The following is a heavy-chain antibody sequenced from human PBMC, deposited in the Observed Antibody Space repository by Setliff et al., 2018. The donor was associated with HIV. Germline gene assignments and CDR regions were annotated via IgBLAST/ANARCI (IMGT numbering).Heavy chain of an antibody. CDR1: GYTFTVFS. V-gene: IGHV1-24*01. J-gene: IGHJ2*01. Sequence: ASVKVSCKVSGYTFTVFSMPWVRQAPGKGLEWMGGFEPVEIATVYAQKFQVRVTMTQDMSTNTAYMQQRSLISEDTVVYYCATEGAPGLSELADTGYFDLWGRGTLVTVSS. CDR2: FEPVEIAT. CDR3: ATEGAPGLSELADTGYFDL. D-gene: IGHD3-16*01.